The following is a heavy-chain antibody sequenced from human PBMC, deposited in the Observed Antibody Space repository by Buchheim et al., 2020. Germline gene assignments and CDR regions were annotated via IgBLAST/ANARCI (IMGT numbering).Heavy chain of an antibody. D-gene: IGHD4-17*01. V-gene: IGHV3-73*02. CDR1: GFSFSGSA. CDR3: TSPGGFGDYGPLDY. J-gene: IGHJ4*02. Sequence: EVQLVESGGGLVQPGGSLKLSCAASGFSFSGSAMHWVRQASGKGLEWVGRIRSKVNNYATVYDASVKGRFTISRDDSKNTAYLQMNSLKAEDTAVYYCTSPGGFGDYGPLDYWGQGT. CDR2: IRSKVNNYAT.